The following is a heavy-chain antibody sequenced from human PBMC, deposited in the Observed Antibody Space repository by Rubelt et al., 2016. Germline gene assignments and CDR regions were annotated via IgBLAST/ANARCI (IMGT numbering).Heavy chain of an antibody. CDR3: AGGYVRELDY. J-gene: IGHJ4*02. V-gene: IGHV4-34*01. D-gene: IGHD1-7*01. CDR2: INHSGST. CDR1: GGSFSGYY. Sequence: QVQLQQWGAGLLKPSETLSLTCAVYGGSFSGYYWSWIRQPPGKGLEWIGEINHSGSTNYNPSLKSRVTISVDTSKDQFSLKLSSVTAADTAVYYCAGGYVRELDYWGQGTLVTVSS.